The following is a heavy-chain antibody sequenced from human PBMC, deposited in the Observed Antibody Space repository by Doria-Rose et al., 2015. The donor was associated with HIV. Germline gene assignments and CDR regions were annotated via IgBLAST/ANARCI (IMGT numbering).Heavy chain of an antibody. CDR1: GVSLSSPGMG. CDR2: IFSDDES. J-gene: IGHJ4*02. D-gene: IGHD6-13*01. Sequence: QVTLKESGPVLVKPTETLTLTCTVSGVSLSSPGMGVSWIRQPPGKALEWLANIFSDDESSYKTSLKSRLTISRGTSKRQVVLTMTDMDPVDTATYHCARIKSSRWYHKYYFDFWGQGTLVIVSA. CDR3: ARIKSSRWYHKYYFDF. V-gene: IGHV2-26*01.